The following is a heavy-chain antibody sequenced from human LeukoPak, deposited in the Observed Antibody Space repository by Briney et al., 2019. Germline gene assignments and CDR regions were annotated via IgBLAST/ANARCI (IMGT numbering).Heavy chain of an antibody. CDR2: IYTSGST. D-gene: IGHD3-22*01. J-gene: IGHJ3*02. CDR1: GGSISSGSYY. V-gene: IGHV4-61*02. CDR3: ARFAYYYDSSGYYGINLSNAFDI. Sequence: PSQTLSLTCTVSGGSISSGSYYWSWIRQPAGKGLEWIGRIYTSGSTNYNPSLKSRVTISVDTSKNQFSLKLSSVTAADTAVYYCARFAYYYDSSGYYGINLSNAFDIWGQGTMVTVSS.